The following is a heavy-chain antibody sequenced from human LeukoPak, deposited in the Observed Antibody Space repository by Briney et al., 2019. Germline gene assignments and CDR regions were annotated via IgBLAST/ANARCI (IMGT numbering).Heavy chain of an antibody. D-gene: IGHD3-22*01. Sequence: GASEKVSCKASGYTFTSYYMHWVRQATGQGLEWMGIINPSGGSTSYAQKFQGRVTMTRDTSTSTVYMELSSLRSEDTAVYYCARDRDNYYDSSGFNYFDYWGQGTLVTVSS. CDR1: GYTFTSYY. J-gene: IGHJ4*02. CDR3: ARDRDNYYDSSGFNYFDY. CDR2: INPSGGST. V-gene: IGHV1-46*01.